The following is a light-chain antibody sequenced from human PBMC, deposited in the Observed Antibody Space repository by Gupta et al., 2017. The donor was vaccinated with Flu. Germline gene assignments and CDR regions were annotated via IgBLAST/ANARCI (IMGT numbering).Light chain of an antibody. J-gene: IGKJ3*01. CDR1: QSVSSSY. CDR3: QQYGSSPRGFT. V-gene: IGKV3-20*01. CDR2: GAS. Sequence: LFLSPGERATLSCRASQSVSSSYLAWYQQKPGQAPRLLIYGASSRATGIPDRFSGSGSGTDFTLTISRLEPEDFAVYYCQQYGSSPRGFTFGPGTKVDIK.